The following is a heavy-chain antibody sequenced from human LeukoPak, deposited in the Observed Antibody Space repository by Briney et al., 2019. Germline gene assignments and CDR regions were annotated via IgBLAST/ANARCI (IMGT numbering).Heavy chain of an antibody. CDR2: ISWNSGSI. Sequence: GRSLRLSCAAYGFIFDDYAMHWVRQAPGKGLEWVSGISWNSGSIGYADSVRGRFTISRDNSKNSLYLQMNSLRAGDTAVYYCARDGLGASVALWGQGTLVTVSS. CDR3: ARDGLGASVAL. D-gene: IGHD6-19*01. J-gene: IGHJ4*02. V-gene: IGHV3-9*01. CDR1: GFIFDDYA.